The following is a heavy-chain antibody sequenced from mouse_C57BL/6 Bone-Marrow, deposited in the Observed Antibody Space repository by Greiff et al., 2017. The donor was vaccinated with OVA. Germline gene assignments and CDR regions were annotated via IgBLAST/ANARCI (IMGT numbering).Heavy chain of an antibody. Sequence: DVQLQESGGGLVKPGGSLKLSCAASGFTFSSYAMSWVRQTPEKRLEWVATISDGGSYTYYPDNVKGRFTISRDNAKNNLYLQMSHLKSEDTAMYYCARATYYYGSSYGGAWFAYWGQGTLVTVSA. D-gene: IGHD1-1*01. J-gene: IGHJ3*01. CDR1: GFTFSSYA. V-gene: IGHV5-4*01. CDR3: ARATYYYGSSYGGAWFAY. CDR2: ISDGGSYT.